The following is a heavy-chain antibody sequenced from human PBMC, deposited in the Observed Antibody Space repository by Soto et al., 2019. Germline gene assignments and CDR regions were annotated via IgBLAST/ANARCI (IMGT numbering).Heavy chain of an antibody. CDR2: IYHSGST. J-gene: IGHJ5*02. Sequence: SETLALTCAVSGGSISSGGYSWSWIRQPPGKGLEWIGYIYHSGSTYYNPSLKSRVTISVDRSKNQFSLKLSSVTAADTAVYYCASEAEGWFDPWGQGXLVTVYS. V-gene: IGHV4-30-2*01. CDR3: ASEAEGWFDP. D-gene: IGHD6-19*01. CDR1: GGSISSGGYS.